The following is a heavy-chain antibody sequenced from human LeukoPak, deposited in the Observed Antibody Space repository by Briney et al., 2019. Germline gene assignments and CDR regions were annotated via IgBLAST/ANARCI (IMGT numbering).Heavy chain of an antibody. CDR2: ISSSSSYI. V-gene: IGHV3-21*01. J-gene: IGHJ4*02. CDR3: ARDRAAAAQLDY. D-gene: IGHD6-13*01. Sequence: GGSLRLSCAASGFTFSSYSMNWVRQAPGKGLEWVSSISSSSSYIYYADSVKGRFTTSRDNAKNSLYLQMNSLRAEDTAVYYCARDRAAAAQLDYWGQGTLVTVSS. CDR1: GFTFSSYS.